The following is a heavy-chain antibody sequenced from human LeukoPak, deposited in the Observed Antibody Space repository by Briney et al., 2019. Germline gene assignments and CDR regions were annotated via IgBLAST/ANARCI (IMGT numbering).Heavy chain of an antibody. Sequence: GGSLRLSCAASGLTVSSNYMTWVRQAPGKGLEWVSVLYSGGSAYYTDSVKGRFTISRDNSKNTLYLQMNSLRAEDTAVYYCAAPGAALHSAYDDLYYYYGMDVWGQGTTVTVSS. CDR1: GLTVSSNY. J-gene: IGHJ6*02. CDR2: LYSGGSA. V-gene: IGHV3-66*01. D-gene: IGHD5-12*01. CDR3: AAPGAALHSAYDDLYYYYGMDV.